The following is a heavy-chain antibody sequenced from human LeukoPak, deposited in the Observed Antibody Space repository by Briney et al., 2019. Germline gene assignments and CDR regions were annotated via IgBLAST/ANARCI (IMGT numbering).Heavy chain of an antibody. Sequence: PGRSLRLSCAASGFTFSSYGMHWVRQAPGKGLEWVAVIWYDGSNKYYADSAKGRFTISRDSSKNTLYLQMNSLRAEDTAVYYCSYDSSGLVAFDIWGQGTMVTVSS. J-gene: IGHJ3*02. CDR2: IWYDGSNK. D-gene: IGHD3-22*01. CDR1: GFTFSSYG. CDR3: SYDSSGLVAFDI. V-gene: IGHV3-33*03.